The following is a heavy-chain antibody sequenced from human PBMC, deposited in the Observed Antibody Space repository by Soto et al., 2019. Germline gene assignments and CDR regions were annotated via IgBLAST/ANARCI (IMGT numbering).Heavy chain of an antibody. V-gene: IGHV1-58*01. CDR2: IVVGSGNT. J-gene: IGHJ4*02. Sequence: PVKVSCKSSGFTFTSSAVQWVRQARGQRLEWIGWIVVGSGNTNYAQKFQERVTITRDMSTSTAYMELSSLRSEDTAGYYCAADRYYYDSSGYNYFDYRGQGSLVTVFS. CDR3: AADRYYYDSSGYNYFDY. D-gene: IGHD3-22*01. CDR1: GFTFTSSA.